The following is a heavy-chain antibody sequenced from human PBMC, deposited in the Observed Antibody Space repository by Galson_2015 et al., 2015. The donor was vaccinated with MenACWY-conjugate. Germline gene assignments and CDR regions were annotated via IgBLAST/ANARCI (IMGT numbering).Heavy chain of an antibody. CDR2: ISSSSVSI. V-gene: IGHV3-48*04. Sequence: SLRLSCAVSEFLFNTYAMTWVRRAPGMGLEWISYISSSSVSIYYADSVKGRFTISRDNAKNSLYLQMNSLRVEDTAVYYCARVGAVAGRGFFYYGMDVWGQGTTVTVSS. CDR1: EFLFNTYA. J-gene: IGHJ6*02. D-gene: IGHD6-19*01. CDR3: ARVGAVAGRGFFYYGMDV.